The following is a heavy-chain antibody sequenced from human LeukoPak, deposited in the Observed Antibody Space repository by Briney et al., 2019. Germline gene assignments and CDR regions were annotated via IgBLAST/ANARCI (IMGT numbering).Heavy chain of an antibody. D-gene: IGHD6-13*01. CDR1: GFTFASYG. Sequence: GGALRLSCSASGFTFASYGMHWVRQAPGKGLEHVSAISSNGGSTYCADSVKGRFTISRDNSKNTLYLQMSSLRAEDTAVYYCVKNQYSSSWYNFDYWGQGTLVTVSS. CDR2: ISSNGGST. J-gene: IGHJ4*02. V-gene: IGHV3-64D*09. CDR3: VKNQYSSSWYNFDY.